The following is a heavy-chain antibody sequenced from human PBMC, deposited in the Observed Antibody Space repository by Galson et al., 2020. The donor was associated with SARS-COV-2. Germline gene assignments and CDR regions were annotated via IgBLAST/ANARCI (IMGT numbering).Heavy chain of an antibody. CDR3: ARRGGQDFDY. V-gene: IGHV1-2*02. D-gene: IGHD2-15*01. Sequence: ASVTVSCKTSEFTFTAYYLHLVRQAPGQALEWMGGHNPNSGGTNYAQKFQGRVTLTRDTSISTAYMELSSLRSDDTAVYYCARRGGQDFDYWGQGTLVTVSS. CDR1: EFTFTAYY. J-gene: IGHJ4*02. CDR2: HNPNSGGT.